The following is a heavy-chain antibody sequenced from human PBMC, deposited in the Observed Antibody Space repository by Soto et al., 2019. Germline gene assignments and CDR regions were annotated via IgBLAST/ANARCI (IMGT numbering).Heavy chain of an antibody. CDR1: GGSVSSGIYY. Sequence: QVQLQESGPGLVKPSETLSLTCTVSGGSVSSGIYYWSWIRQPPGKGLEWMGYTYYSWSTNYSPSFKSRVTPSVDTSKNHLALKVPSVTAADTAVYYCARVVAASVRHYYGVDGWGQGPTVTVSS. D-gene: IGHD6-6*01. J-gene: IGHJ6*02. CDR3: ARVVAASVRHYYGVDG. CDR2: TYYSWST. V-gene: IGHV4-61*03.